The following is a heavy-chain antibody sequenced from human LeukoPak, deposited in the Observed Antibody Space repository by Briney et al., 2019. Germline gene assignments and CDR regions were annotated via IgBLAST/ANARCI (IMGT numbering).Heavy chain of an antibody. D-gene: IGHD6-19*01. J-gene: IGHJ4*02. CDR3: ARHPSYTRGWPLDY. CDR2: IYLGDSDT. V-gene: IGHV5-51*01. Sequence: GESLKISCQGSGYSFTNYWIGWVRQMPGKGQEWMGIIYLGDSDTRYSPSFQGQVTISADKSINTAFLQWSSLKASDTAIYYCARHPSYTRGWPLDYWGQGTLVTVSS. CDR1: GYSFTNYW.